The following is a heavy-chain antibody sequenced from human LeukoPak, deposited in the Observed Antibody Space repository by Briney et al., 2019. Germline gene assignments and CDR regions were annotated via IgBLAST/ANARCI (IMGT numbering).Heavy chain of an antibody. CDR1: GGSFSGYY. V-gene: IGHV4-34*01. CDR3: ARRRAARPYYFDY. CDR2: INHRGST. D-gene: IGHD6-6*01. Sequence: SETLSLTCAVYGGSFSGYYWSWIRQPPGKGLEWIGEINHRGSTNYNPSLKSRVTISVDTSKNQFSLKLSSVTAADTAVYYCARRRAARPYYFDYWGQGTLVTVSS. J-gene: IGHJ4*02.